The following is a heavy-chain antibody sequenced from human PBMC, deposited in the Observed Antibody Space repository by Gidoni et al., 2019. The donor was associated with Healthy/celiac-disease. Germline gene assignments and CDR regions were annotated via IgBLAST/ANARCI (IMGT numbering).Heavy chain of an antibody. CDR3: AVARYSYGYPIDY. Sequence: EWVSSISSSSSYIYYADSVKGRFTISRDNAKNSLYLQMNSLRAEDTAVYYCAVARYSYGYPIDYWGQGTLVTVSS. CDR2: ISSSSSYI. J-gene: IGHJ4*02. V-gene: IGHV3-21*01. D-gene: IGHD5-18*01.